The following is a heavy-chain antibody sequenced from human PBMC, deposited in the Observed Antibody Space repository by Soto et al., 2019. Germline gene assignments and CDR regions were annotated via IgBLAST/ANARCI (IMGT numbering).Heavy chain of an antibody. CDR2: IKQDGSEK. CDR1: GFTFSSYW. V-gene: IGHV3-7*03. D-gene: IGHD6-19*01. Sequence: EVQLVESGGGLVQPGGSLRLSCAASGFTFSSYWMSWVRQAPGKGLEWVANIKQDGSEKYYVDSVKGRFTISRDNAKNALYLPMNSLRAEDTAVYFCARDSRGSGWWFKYYYYGMDVWGQGTTVTVSS. CDR3: ARDSRGSGWWFKYYYYGMDV. J-gene: IGHJ6*02.